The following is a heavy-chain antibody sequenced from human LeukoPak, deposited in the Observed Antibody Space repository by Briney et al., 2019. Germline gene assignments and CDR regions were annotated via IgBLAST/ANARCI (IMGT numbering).Heavy chain of an antibody. CDR1: APTFSTYA. CDR2: ISTGNGNT. D-gene: IGHD3-10*01. CDR3: ARENYYRIGRFDRAYLDD. Sequence: ASVKVSCKASAPTFSTYAIHWVRQAPGQGLEWMGWISTGNGNTRYSKAFQDRVTITRDTSASTVYMELRGLRSEDMAVYYCARENYYRIGRFDRAYLDDWGQGTLVTVSS. J-gene: IGHJ4*02. V-gene: IGHV1-3*03.